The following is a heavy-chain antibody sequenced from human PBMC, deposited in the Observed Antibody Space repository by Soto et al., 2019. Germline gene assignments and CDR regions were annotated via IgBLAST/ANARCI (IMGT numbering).Heavy chain of an antibody. D-gene: IGHD6-13*01. CDR1: GGSISSGGYY. V-gene: IGHV4-31*03. Sequence: SETLSLTCTVSGGSISSGGYYWSWIHQHPGKGLEWIGYIYYSGSTYYNPSLKSRVTISVDTSKNQFSLKLSSVTVADTAVYYCARHPVYSSSWYGFDPWGQGTLVTVSS. CDR2: IYYSGST. CDR3: ARHPVYSSSWYGFDP. J-gene: IGHJ5*02.